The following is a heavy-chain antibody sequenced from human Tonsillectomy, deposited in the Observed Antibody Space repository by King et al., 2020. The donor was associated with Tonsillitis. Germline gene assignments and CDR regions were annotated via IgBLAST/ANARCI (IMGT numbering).Heavy chain of an antibody. CDR2: ISVYHGTT. D-gene: IGHD7-27*01. V-gene: IGHV1-18*04. J-gene: IGHJ4*02. CDR3: ARGFIANWELGY. Sequence: VQLVESGAEVKKPRASVKVSCKDSGYIFTNFGITCVRQAPGQGLEWMGWISVYHGTTDYAHQLQGRVSMTTDTSTNTSYMELRSLTSDDTAVYFCARGFIANWELGYWRKGNLVTVST. CDR1: GYIFTNFG.